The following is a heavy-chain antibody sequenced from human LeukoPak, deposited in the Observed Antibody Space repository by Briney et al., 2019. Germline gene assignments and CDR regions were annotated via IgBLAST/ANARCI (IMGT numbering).Heavy chain of an antibody. D-gene: IGHD5-18*01. CDR3: AREIGERGYSYGLGY. Sequence: EASVKVSCKASGYTFTGYYMHWVRQAPGQGLEWMGWINPNSGGTNYAQKFQGRVTMTRDTFISTAYMELSRLRSDDTAVYYCAREIGERGYSYGLGYWGQGTLVTVSS. V-gene: IGHV1-2*02. CDR2: INPNSGGT. CDR1: GYTFTGYY. J-gene: IGHJ4*02.